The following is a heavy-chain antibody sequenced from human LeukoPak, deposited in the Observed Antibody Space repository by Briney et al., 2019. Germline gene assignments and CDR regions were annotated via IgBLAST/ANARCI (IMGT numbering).Heavy chain of an antibody. CDR1: GFTFSSYA. D-gene: IGHD3-3*01. CDR3: ARAGKYYDFWSGYIPADAFDI. V-gene: IGHV3-23*01. CDR2: ISGSGGST. Sequence: GGSLRLSCAASGFTFSSYAMSWVRQAPGKGLGWVSAISGSGGSTYYSDSVKGRFTISRDNSKNTLYLQMNSLRAEDTAVYYCARAGKYYDFWSGYIPADAFDIWGQGTMVTVSS. J-gene: IGHJ3*02.